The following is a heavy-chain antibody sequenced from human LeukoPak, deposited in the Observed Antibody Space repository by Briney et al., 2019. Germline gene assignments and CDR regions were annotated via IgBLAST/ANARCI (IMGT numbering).Heavy chain of an antibody. CDR1: GYTFTSYG. CDR3: ARLRGSGSYYPLGY. CDR2: ISGYSYST. Sequence: GASVKVSCKASGYTFTSYGISWVRQAPGQGLEWLGWISGYSYSTHYAQNVQGRVTMTTDTSASTAYMDLRSLRSDDTAVYYCARLRGSGSYYPLGYWGQGTLVTVSS. V-gene: IGHV1-18*01. J-gene: IGHJ4*02. D-gene: IGHD3-10*01.